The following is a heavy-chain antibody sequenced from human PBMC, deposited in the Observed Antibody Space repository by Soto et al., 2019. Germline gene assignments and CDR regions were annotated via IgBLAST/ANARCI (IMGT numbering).Heavy chain of an antibody. CDR3: ARGCTNGVCSNYYYGMDV. D-gene: IGHD2-8*01. V-gene: IGHV3-33*01. Sequence: GGSLRLSCAASGFTFSSYGMHWVRQAPGKGLEWVAVIWYDGSNKYYADSVKGRFTISRDNSKNTLYLQMNSLRAEDTAVYYCARGCTNGVCSNYYYGMDVWGQGTTVTVSS. CDR1: GFTFSSYG. CDR2: IWYDGSNK. J-gene: IGHJ6*02.